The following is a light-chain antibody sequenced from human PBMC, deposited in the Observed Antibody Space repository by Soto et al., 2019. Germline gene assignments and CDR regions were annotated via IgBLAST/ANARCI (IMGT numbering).Light chain of an antibody. J-gene: IGKJ4*01. CDR1: QGISSW. Sequence: DIQMTQSPSYVSASVGDSVTITCRASQGISSWLAWYQQKPGKAPKLLISAASSLQSGVPSRFSGSGSGTEFTLTISSLQPQDCATYYCPKANSFFSLPVGGGTKVEIK. V-gene: IGKV1-12*02. CDR3: PKANSFFSLP. CDR2: AAS.